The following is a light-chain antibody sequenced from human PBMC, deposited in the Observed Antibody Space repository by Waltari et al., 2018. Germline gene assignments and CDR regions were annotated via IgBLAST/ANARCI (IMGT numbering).Light chain of an antibody. CDR2: FHS. CDR3: QVCDTSADHLVV. J-gene: IGLJ2*01. CDR1: NIGAQS. V-gene: IGLV3-21*04. Sequence: SYVLTQPPSVSVAPGKTASITCGGNNIGAQSVNWYQQKPGQAPIQLIYFHSARPSRIPGRFAGSNAGHTANLTISRVEAGDEAAYYCQVCDTSADHLVVFGGGTNLTVV.